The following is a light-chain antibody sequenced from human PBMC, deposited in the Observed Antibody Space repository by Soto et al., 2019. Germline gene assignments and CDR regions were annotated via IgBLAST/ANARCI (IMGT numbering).Light chain of an antibody. Sequence: DIHMTQSPSSLSASVGDRVTITCRASQSISSYLNWYQQKPGKAPKLLICAASSLQSGVPSRFSGSGSGTDFTLTISSLQPEDFATYYCQQSYSTPRTFGQGTKVDIK. J-gene: IGKJ1*01. CDR3: QQSYSTPRT. CDR1: QSISSY. CDR2: AAS. V-gene: IGKV1-39*01.